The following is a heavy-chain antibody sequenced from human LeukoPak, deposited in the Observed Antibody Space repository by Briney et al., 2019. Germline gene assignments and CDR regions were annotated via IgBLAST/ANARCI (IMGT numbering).Heavy chain of an antibody. Sequence: ASVKVSCKASGYTFTGYYMHWVRQAPGQGLEWMGWINPNSGGTNYAQKFQGRVTMTRDTSISTAYMELSRLRSDDTAVYYCARDRIAGATDPCGYWGQGTLVTVSS. J-gene: IGHJ4*02. CDR2: INPNSGGT. V-gene: IGHV1-2*02. CDR1: GYTFTGYY. CDR3: ARDRIAGATDPCGY. D-gene: IGHD1-26*01.